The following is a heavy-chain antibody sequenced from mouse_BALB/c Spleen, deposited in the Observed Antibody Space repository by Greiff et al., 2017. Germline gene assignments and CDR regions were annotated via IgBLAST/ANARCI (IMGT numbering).Heavy chain of an antibody. D-gene: IGHD6-5*01. Sequence: EVLLVESGGGLVQPGGSLKLSCAASGFTFSSYGMSWVRQTPDKRLELVATINSNGGSTYYPDSVKGRFTISRDNAKNTLYLQMSSLKSEDTAMYYCARSVAYDKYYFDYWGQGTTLTVSS. V-gene: IGHV5-6-3*01. CDR2: INSNGGST. J-gene: IGHJ2*01. CDR1: GFTFSSYG. CDR3: ARSVAYDKYYFDY.